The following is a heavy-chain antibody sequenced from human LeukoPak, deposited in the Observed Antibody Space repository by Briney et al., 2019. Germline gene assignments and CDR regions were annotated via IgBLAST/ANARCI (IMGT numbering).Heavy chain of an antibody. CDR2: ISSDGGST. V-gene: IGHV3-64D*06. CDR3: AKDRTVGASYWYFDL. J-gene: IGHJ2*01. D-gene: IGHD1-26*01. Sequence: GGSLRLSCSASGFTFSNYAMHWVRQAPGKGLEYVSAISSDGGSTYYADSVKGRFTISRDNSRNTLYLQMSSLRAEDTAVYYCAKDRTVGASYWYFDLWGRGTLVTVSS. CDR1: GFTFSNYA.